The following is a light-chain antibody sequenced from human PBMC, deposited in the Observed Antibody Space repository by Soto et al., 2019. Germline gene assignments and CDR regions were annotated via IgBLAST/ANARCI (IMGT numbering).Light chain of an antibody. CDR3: QQSNNWPPEYT. J-gene: IGKJ2*01. CDR1: QSVSTN. Sequence: EIVMTQSPATLSMSPGERATLSCRASQSVSTNLAWYQQKPGQAPRLLIYSASTRATSVPARFSGSGSGTDFTLTISSLQSEDFAVYYCQQSNNWPPEYTFGQGTKLEI. V-gene: IGKV3-15*01. CDR2: SAS.